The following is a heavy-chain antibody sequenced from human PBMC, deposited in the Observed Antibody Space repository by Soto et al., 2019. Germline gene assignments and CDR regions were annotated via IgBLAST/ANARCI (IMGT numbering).Heavy chain of an antibody. J-gene: IGHJ4*02. CDR1: GFTFSSFS. CDR3: ARGGAFCGGDCFSFDC. D-gene: IGHD2-21*02. Sequence: GGSLRLSCAASGFTFSSFSMNWVRQAPGKGLEWVSYISTRSTSIYYADSVKGRFTISRDNAKNSLYLQMNSLRDEDTAVYYCARGGAFCGGDCFSFDCWGRGALVTVSS. V-gene: IGHV3-48*02. CDR2: ISTRSTSI.